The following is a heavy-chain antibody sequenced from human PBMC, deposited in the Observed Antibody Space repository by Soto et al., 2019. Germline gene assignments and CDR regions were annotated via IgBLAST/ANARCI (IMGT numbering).Heavy chain of an antibody. V-gene: IGHV3-7*01. CDR2: IKEHGSEK. J-gene: IGHJ1*01. CDR1: GFTFSTYW. Sequence: GGSLRLSCAASGFTFSTYWMSWVRQAPGKGLEWVANIKEHGSEKYYVDSVKGRFTISRDNAKNSLYLQMNSLRAEDTAVYYCARAPTYYDFWSGYKYLQYWGQGTLVTVSS. D-gene: IGHD3-3*01. CDR3: ARAPTYYDFWSGYKYLQY.